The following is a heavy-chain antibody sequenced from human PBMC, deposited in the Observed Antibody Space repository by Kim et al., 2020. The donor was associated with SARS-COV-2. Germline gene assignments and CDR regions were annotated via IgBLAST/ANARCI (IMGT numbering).Heavy chain of an antibody. CDR3: ARVNSILAHYGMDV. D-gene: IGHD3-9*01. J-gene: IGHJ6*02. Sequence: GGSLRLSCAASGFTFSSYSMNWVRQAPGKGLEWVSSISSSSSYIYYADSVKGRFTISRDNAKNSLYLQMNSLRAEDTAVYYCARVNSILAHYGMDVWGQGTTVTVSS. V-gene: IGHV3-21*01. CDR1: GFTFSSYS. CDR2: ISSSSSYI.